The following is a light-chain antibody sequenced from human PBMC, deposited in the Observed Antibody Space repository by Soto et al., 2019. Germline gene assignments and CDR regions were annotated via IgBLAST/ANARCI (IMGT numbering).Light chain of an antibody. J-gene: IGKJ2*01. CDR3: QQANSLPYT. Sequence: DIQMTQSPSSVSASVGDRVTITCRASRAIDIYLAWYQQKPGKAPKLLIYAASTLQSGAPSSSRGSGSGTAFTLTISSLQPEDFATYFCQQANSLPYTFGQGTKLEI. V-gene: IGKV1-12*01. CDR2: AAS. CDR1: RAIDIY.